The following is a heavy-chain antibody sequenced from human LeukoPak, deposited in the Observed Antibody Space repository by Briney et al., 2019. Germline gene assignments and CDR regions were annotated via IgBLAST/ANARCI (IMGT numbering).Heavy chain of an antibody. J-gene: IGHJ4*02. CDR2: IYYSGST. CDR3: ARKYSSSWIDY. D-gene: IGHD6-13*01. CDR1: GGSFSGYY. V-gene: IGHV4-59*01. Sequence: SETLSLTCAVYGGSFSGYYWSWIRQPPGKGLEWIGYIYYSGSTNYNPSLKSRVTISVDTSKNQFSLKLSSVTAADTAVYYCARKYSSSWIDYWGQGTLVTVSS.